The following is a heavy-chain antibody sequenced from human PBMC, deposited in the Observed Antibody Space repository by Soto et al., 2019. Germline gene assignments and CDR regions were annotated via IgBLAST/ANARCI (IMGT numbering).Heavy chain of an antibody. CDR3: AKVVVGYYDGMDV. Sequence: QVQLQESGPGLVESSWTLSLTCAVSGGSISSSNWWSGVSQPPGKGLEWIGEIYHRGSTNYNPTLKRRIAISVDKSKNQFPLKLSSVTAAYTAVYYCAKVVVGYYDGMDVWGQGTTVTVSS. V-gene: IGHV4-4*02. J-gene: IGHJ6*02. CDR1: GGSISSSNW. D-gene: IGHD3-22*01. CDR2: IYHRGST.